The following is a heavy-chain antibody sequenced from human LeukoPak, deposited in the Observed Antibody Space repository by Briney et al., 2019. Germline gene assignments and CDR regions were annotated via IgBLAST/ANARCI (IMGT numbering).Heavy chain of an antibody. CDR3: ARLEPEYQLLPNWFDP. J-gene: IGHJ5*02. V-gene: IGHV5-51*01. CDR2: IYPGDSDT. CDR1: GYRFTSLW. D-gene: IGHD2-2*01. Sequence: GEALKISCKGSGYRFTSLWIGWVRQMPGKGLEWMGIIYPGDSDTGYSPSFQGQVTISADKSISTAYLQWSSLKASDTAMYYCARLEPEYQLLPNWFDPWGQGTLVTVSS.